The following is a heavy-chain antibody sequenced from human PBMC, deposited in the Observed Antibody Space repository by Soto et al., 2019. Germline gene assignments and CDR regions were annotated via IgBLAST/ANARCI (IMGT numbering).Heavy chain of an antibody. CDR3: ASGLDSSSCPTGKCYYYYYGMDV. J-gene: IGHJ6*02. CDR1: GYTFTSYY. V-gene: IGHV1-46*03. Sequence: ASVKVSCKASGYTFTSYYMHWVRQAPGQGLEWMGIINPSGGSTSYAQKFQGRVTMTRDTSTSTVYMELSSLRSEDTAVYYCASGLDSSSCPTGKCYYYYYGMDVWGQGTTVTVSS. D-gene: IGHD6-13*01. CDR2: INPSGGST.